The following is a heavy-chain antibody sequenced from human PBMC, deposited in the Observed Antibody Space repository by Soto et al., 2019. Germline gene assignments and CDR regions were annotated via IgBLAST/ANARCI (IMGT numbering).Heavy chain of an antibody. CDR3: ARYQLLLFFDAFDV. CDR1: GGSFSGYY. CDR2: INHSGST. D-gene: IGHD2-2*01. J-gene: IGHJ3*01. Sequence: SETLSLTCAVYGGSFSGYYWSWIRQPPGKGLEWIGEINHSGSTNYNPSLKSRVTISVDTSKNQFSLKLSSVTAADTAVYYCARYQLLLFFDAFDVWGQGTMVTVSS. V-gene: IGHV4-34*01.